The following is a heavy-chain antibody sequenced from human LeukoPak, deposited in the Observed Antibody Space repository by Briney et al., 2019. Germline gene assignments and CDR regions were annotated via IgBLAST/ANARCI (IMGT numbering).Heavy chain of an antibody. CDR2: IYHSGST. CDR3: ARDGYSGSDAL. Sequence: PSETLSLTCTVSGGSISTYYWSWIRQPPGKGLGWIGYIYHSGSTNYNPSLKSRITISVDTSQNQFSLKLSSVTAADTAVYYCARDGYSGSDALWGQGTLVTVSS. J-gene: IGHJ4*02. D-gene: IGHD5-12*01. CDR1: GGSISTYY. V-gene: IGHV4-59*01.